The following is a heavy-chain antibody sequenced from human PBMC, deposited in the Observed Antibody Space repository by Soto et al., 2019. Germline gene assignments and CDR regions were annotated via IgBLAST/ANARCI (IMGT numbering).Heavy chain of an antibody. CDR3: AGRLTTAASLDY. V-gene: IGHV3-53*01. Sequence: VQLVESGGGLIQPGGSLRLSCAASGFTVSNNHMTWVRQAAGKGLELVSFVHGGGSTSYADSVKGRFTTSRDNSKNTLILQMASLRAEDTAIYDCAGRLTTAASLDYWGRGTLVTVSS. D-gene: IGHD3-16*01. J-gene: IGHJ4*02. CDR1: GFTVSNNH. CDR2: VHGGGST.